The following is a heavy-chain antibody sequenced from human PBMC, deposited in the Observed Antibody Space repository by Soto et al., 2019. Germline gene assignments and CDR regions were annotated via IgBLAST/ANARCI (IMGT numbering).Heavy chain of an antibody. V-gene: IGHV1-8*01. CDR3: ARGGYDILTGYYNRYYYYGMDV. CDR1: GYTFTSYD. D-gene: IGHD3-9*01. CDR2: MNPNRGNT. J-gene: IGHJ6*02. Sequence: QVQLVQSGAEVKKPGASVKVSCKASGYTFTSYDINWVRQATGQGLEWMGWMNPNRGNTGDAQKFQGRVTMTRNTSISTAYMELSSLRSEDTAVYYCARGGYDILTGYYNRYYYYGMDVWGQGTTVTVSS.